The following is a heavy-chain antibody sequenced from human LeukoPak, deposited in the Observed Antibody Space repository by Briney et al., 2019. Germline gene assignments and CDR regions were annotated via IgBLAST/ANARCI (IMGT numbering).Heavy chain of an antibody. Sequence: GGSLRLSRAAFGFTLSSDWMHWIRQAPGKGLEWVSRMDHDGSGTSYADSVKGRFTISRDNAKNTVYLQMNSLRAEDTAVYYCATVFGIWGQGTLVTVSS. D-gene: IGHD3-16*01. J-gene: IGHJ4*02. V-gene: IGHV3-74*01. CDR3: ATVFGI. CDR1: GFTLSSDW. CDR2: MDHDGSGT.